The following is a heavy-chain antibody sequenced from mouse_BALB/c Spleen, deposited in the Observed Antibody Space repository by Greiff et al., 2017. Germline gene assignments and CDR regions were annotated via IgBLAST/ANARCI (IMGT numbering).Heavy chain of an antibody. CDR3: VRDGYYPY. J-gene: IGHJ3*01. D-gene: IGHD2-3*01. CDR1: GFSLTSYD. V-gene: IGHV2-9-2*01. CDR2: IWTGGGT. Sequence: VKLMESGPGLVAPSQSLSITCTVSGFSLTSYDISWIRQPPGKGLEWLGVIWTGGGTNYNSAFMSRLSISKDNSKSQVFLKMNSLQTDDTAIYYCVRDGYYPYWGQGTLVTVSA.